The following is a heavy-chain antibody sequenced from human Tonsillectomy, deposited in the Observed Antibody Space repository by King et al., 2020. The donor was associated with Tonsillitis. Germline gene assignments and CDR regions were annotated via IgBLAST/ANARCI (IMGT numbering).Heavy chain of an antibody. CDR1: GYTFTNYG. D-gene: IGHD3-9*01. Sequence: VQLVESGAEVKKPGASVKISCKTSGYTFTNYGISWVRQAPGQGLEWMGWISAYNGNRNYAQKFQDRVTMTTDTSTSTAYMELRSLRSDDTAVYYCARDRYYDILNGYYNPIDYWGQGNLVTVSS. J-gene: IGHJ4*02. CDR2: ISAYNGNR. CDR3: ARDRYYDILNGYYNPIDY. V-gene: IGHV1-18*01.